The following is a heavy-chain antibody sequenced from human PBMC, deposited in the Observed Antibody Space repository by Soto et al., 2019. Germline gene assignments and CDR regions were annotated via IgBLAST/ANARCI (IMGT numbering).Heavy chain of an antibody. Sequence: PGGSLRLSCAASGFTFSSSWMNWVRQAPGKGLLWISRINNDGGYTTYADSVKGRFTISRDNAKNTLYLQMNSLRAEDTAVYYCARLRFEGEYNWFDPWGQGTLVTVSS. CDR3: ARLRFEGEYNWFDP. CDR1: GFTFSSSW. CDR2: INNDGGYT. V-gene: IGHV3-74*01. J-gene: IGHJ5*02. D-gene: IGHD3-3*01.